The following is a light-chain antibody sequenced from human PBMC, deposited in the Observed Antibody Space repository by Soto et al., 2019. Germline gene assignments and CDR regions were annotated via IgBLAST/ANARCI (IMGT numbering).Light chain of an antibody. CDR2: GNT. Sequence: QSVLTQPPSVSGAPGQRVTISCTGTSSNIGSGYDVHWYQHLPGTAPKLLIYGNTIRPSGVPDRFSGSKSGTSASLAIAGLQAEDQADYYSTSYDRSLRGYVFGTGTKVTV. J-gene: IGLJ1*01. V-gene: IGLV1-40*01. CDR1: SSNIGSGYD. CDR3: TSYDRSLRGYV.